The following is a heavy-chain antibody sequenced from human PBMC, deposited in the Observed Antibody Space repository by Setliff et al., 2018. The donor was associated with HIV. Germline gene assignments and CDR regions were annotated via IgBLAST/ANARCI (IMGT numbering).Heavy chain of an antibody. D-gene: IGHD2-8*02. CDR3: ARQDHSSVNTGSLYAFDV. J-gene: IGHJ3*01. V-gene: IGHV1-2*06. Sequence: ASVKVSCKASGYTFTAYYIHWVRQAPGHELQLMGRIEPSSGGTNYIQKFQGRVTITRDTSIYTVYMELTGLTSDDTAVYYCARQDHSSVNTGSLYAFDVWGQGTMGTVS. CDR1: GYTFTAYY. CDR2: IEPSSGGT.